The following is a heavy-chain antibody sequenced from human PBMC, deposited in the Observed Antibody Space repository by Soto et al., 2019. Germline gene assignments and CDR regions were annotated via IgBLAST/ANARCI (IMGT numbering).Heavy chain of an antibody. D-gene: IGHD3-3*01. V-gene: IGHV1-18*01. Sequence: ASVKVSCKASGYTFTSYGISWVRQAPGQGLEWMGWISAYNGNTNYAQKLQGRVTMTTDTSTSTAYMELRSLRSDDTAVYYCARDYDFWSGFDYYYYGMDVGGQGTTVTVSS. CDR2: ISAYNGNT. CDR3: ARDYDFWSGFDYYYYGMDV. J-gene: IGHJ6*02. CDR1: GYTFTSYG.